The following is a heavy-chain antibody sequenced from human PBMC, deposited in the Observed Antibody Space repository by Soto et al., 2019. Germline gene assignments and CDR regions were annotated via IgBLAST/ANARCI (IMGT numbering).Heavy chain of an antibody. D-gene: IGHD6-13*01. CDR2: ISAYNGNT. CDR3: ARDATSSWSQGSYYYGMDV. Sequence: GASVKVSCKASGYTFTSYGVTWVRQAPGQGLEWMGWISAYNGNTNYAQNLQGRVTMTTDTSTSTPYMELRSLRSDDTAVYYCARDATSSWSQGSYYYGMDVWGQGTTVTVSS. J-gene: IGHJ6*02. V-gene: IGHV1-18*01. CDR1: GYTFTSYG.